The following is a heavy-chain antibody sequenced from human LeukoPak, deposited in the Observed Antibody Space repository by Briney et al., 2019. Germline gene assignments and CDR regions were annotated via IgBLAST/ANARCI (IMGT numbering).Heavy chain of an antibody. CDR1: GFTFSSYW. Sequence: GGSLRLSCAASGFTFSSYWMNWVGQAPGKGLVWVSRIASDGSSTTYADSVKGRFSISRYNAKNTLYLQMNSLRVEDTAVYYCARGRPHGNDYWGQGTLVTVSS. CDR3: ARGRPHGNDY. D-gene: IGHD4-23*01. CDR2: IASDGSST. V-gene: IGHV3-74*01. J-gene: IGHJ4*02.